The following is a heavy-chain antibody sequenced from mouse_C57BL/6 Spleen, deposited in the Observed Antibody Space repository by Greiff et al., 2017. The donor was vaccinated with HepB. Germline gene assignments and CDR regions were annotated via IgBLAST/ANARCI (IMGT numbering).Heavy chain of an antibody. CDR3: AREEDYYGFDY. J-gene: IGHJ2*01. Sequence: EVKLVESGGGLVKPGGSLKLSCAASGFTFSSYAMSWVRQTPEKRLEWVATISDGGSYTYYPDNVKGRFTISRDNAKNNLYLQMSHLKSEDTAMYYCAREEDYYGFDYWGQGTTLTVSS. CDR2: ISDGGSYT. CDR1: GFTFSSYA. D-gene: IGHD1-1*01. V-gene: IGHV5-4*01.